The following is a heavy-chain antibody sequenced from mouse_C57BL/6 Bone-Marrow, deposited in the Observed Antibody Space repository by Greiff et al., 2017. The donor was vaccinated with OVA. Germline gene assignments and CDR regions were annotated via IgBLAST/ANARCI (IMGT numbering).Heavy chain of an antibody. V-gene: IGHV1-64*01. CDR2: IHPNSGST. J-gene: IGHJ4*01. CDR3: ARRRVLLPMDY. D-gene: IGHD1-1*01. Sequence: VQLQQSGAELVKPGASVKLSCKASGYTFTSYWMPWVKQRPGQGLEWIGMIHPNSGSTNYNEKFKSKATLTVDKSSSTAYMQLSSLTSEDSAVYYCARRRVLLPMDYWGQGTSVTVSS. CDR1: GYTFTSYW.